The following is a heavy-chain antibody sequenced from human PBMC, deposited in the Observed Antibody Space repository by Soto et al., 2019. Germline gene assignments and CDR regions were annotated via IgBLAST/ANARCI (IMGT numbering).Heavy chain of an antibody. CDR1: GFTFSSYG. V-gene: IGHV3-33*01. CDR3: ASPGGYCSGGSCYKYYYGMDV. J-gene: IGHJ6*02. CDR2: IWYDGSNK. Sequence: GGSLRLSCAASGFTFSSYGMHWVRQAPGKGLEWVAVIWYDGSNKYYADSVKGRFTISRDNSKNTLYLQMNSLRAEDTAVYYCASPGGYCSGGSCYKYYYGMDVWAQGTTVTVSS. D-gene: IGHD2-15*01.